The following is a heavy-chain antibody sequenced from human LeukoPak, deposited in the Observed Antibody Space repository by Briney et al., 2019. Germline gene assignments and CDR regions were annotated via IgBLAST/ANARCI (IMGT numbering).Heavy chain of an antibody. J-gene: IGHJ5*02. CDR1: GGSISNYY. V-gene: IGHV4-4*07. Sequence: SETLSLTCTVSGGSISNYYWSWIRQPAGKGLEWIGRIYTSGTTNSNPSLKSRVTISVDTSKNQFSLKLSSVTAADTALYNCARRVGTVTTNWFDPWGQGTLVTVSS. D-gene: IGHD4-17*01. CDR2: IYTSGTT. CDR3: ARRVGTVTTNWFDP.